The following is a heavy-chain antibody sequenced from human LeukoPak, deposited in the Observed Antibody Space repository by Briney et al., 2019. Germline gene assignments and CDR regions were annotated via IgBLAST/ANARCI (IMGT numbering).Heavy chain of an antibody. Sequence: SETLSLTCTVSGGSISSYYWSWIRQPAGKGLEWIGRIETSGNTNYKPSLKSRVAISVDSSKNQFSLTLSSVTAADTAVYYCAGNRDAYFLNAFDIWGQGTMVTVSS. J-gene: IGHJ3*02. D-gene: IGHD5-24*01. CDR2: IETSGNT. CDR1: GGSISSYY. CDR3: AGNRDAYFLNAFDI. V-gene: IGHV4-4*07.